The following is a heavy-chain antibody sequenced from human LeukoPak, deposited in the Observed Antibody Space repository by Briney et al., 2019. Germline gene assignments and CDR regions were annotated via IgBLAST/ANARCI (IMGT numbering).Heavy chain of an antibody. J-gene: IGHJ5*02. Sequence: GGSLRLSCAASGFTFSDYYMSWIRQAPGKGLEWISYISSGSYYTNYADSVTGRFTVSRDNAKNALYLRMNRLRAEDTAVYYCAAPTCLRGGYCSTNPWGQGTLVTVSS. CDR2: ISSGSYYT. D-gene: IGHD2-2*01. V-gene: IGHV3-11*03. CDR1: GFTFSDYY. CDR3: AAPTCLRGGYCSTNP.